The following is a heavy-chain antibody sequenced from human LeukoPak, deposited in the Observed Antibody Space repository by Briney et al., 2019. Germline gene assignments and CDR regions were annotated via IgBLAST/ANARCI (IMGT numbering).Heavy chain of an antibody. Sequence: ASVKVSCKASGYTFTVYYMHWVRQAPGQGLEGMGWINPNSGVTNYVQKFQGRVTMARDTSISTAYMELSSLRSDDTAVYYCARGLFDTASAGKQGVLYWGQGTLVTGPS. V-gene: IGHV1-2*02. D-gene: IGHD6-13*01. CDR1: GYTFTVYY. J-gene: IGHJ4*02. CDR3: ARGLFDTASAGKQGVLY. CDR2: INPNSGVT.